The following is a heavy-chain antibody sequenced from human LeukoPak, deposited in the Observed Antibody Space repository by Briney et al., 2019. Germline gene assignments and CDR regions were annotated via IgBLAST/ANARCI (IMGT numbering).Heavy chain of an antibody. CDR1: GFTFSSYW. D-gene: IGHD3-22*01. J-gene: IGHJ4*02. V-gene: IGHV3-7*01. CDR2: INHNGNVN. CDR3: ARVGYDSSGYYKTAFDY. Sequence: GGSLRLSCAASGFTFSSYWMNWARQAPGKGLEWVASINHNGNVNYYVDSVKGRFTISRDNAKNSLYLQMNSLRAEDTAVYYCARVGYDSSGYYKTAFDYWGQGTLVTVSS.